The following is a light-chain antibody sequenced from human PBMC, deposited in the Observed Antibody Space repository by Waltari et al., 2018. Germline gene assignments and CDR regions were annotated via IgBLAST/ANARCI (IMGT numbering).Light chain of an antibody. Sequence: QSVLTQPPSVSGAPGQRVTISCSGSSPHIGAGHDVHWYQVFPRAAPKLLIYGNSNRPSGVPDRFSGSKSGTSASLAITGLQAEDEADYYCQSYDSSLTSGVVFGGGTKVTVL. V-gene: IGLV1-40*01. CDR3: QSYDSSLTSGVV. CDR2: GNS. CDR1: SPHIGAGHD. J-gene: IGLJ3*02.